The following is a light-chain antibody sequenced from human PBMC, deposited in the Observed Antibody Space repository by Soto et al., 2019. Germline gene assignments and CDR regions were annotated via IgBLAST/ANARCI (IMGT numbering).Light chain of an antibody. J-gene: IGLJ3*02. CDR1: SSDVGGYNY. Sequence: QSALTQPDSVSGSPGQSITLSCTGYSSDVGGYNYVSWYQQHPGKAPKLMIYEVINRASGVSSRFSGCKSGNTASLTVSGLQAEDGGDYYCCSYTSSDTPLVLGGGTKLTVL. CDR3: CSYTSSDTPLV. V-gene: IGLV2-14*01. CDR2: EVI.